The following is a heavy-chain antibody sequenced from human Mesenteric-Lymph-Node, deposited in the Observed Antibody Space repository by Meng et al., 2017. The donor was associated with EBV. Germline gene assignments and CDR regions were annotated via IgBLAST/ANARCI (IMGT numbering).Heavy chain of an antibody. Sequence: QVQLVQSGAEVKKPXSSVKVSCKASGGTFSSYAISWVRQAPGQGLEWMGGIIPIFGTTNYAQNFQDRVTLSADTSTTTLSMELISLRSDDTAVYYCASLSEYSSGSTSWGQGTLVTVSS. V-gene: IGHV1-69*06. CDR1: GGTFSSYA. J-gene: IGHJ5*02. CDR3: ASLSEYSSGSTS. CDR2: IIPIFGTT. D-gene: IGHD6-19*01.